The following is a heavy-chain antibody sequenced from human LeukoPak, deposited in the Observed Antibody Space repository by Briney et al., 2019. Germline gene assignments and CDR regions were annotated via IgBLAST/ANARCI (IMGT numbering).Heavy chain of an antibody. Sequence: GGSLRLSCAASGFTFSGSARHWVRQASGKGLEWVGRIRSKANSYATAYAASVKGRFTISRDDSKNTAYLQMNSLKTEDTAVYYCVRDGDTSGYSDWGQGTLVIVSS. CDR1: GFTFSGSA. CDR2: IRSKANSYAT. CDR3: VRDGDTSGYSD. D-gene: IGHD5-24*01. J-gene: IGHJ1*01. V-gene: IGHV3-73*01.